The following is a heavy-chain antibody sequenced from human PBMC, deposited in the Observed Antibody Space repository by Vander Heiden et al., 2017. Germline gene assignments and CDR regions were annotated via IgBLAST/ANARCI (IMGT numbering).Heavy chain of an antibody. D-gene: IGHD1-26*01. Sequence: QVQLQHWGAGLLKPSEILSLTCAVFGGSACGYYCICSRQLPGKGLEWIGEINHSGSTNYNPSLKSRVTISVDTSKNQFSLKLSSVTAADTAVYYCARGLGGSYFHYYYGMDVWGQGTTVTVSS. CDR1: GGSACGYY. J-gene: IGHJ6*02. V-gene: IGHV4-34*01. CDR2: INHSGST. CDR3: ARGLGGSYFHYYYGMDV.